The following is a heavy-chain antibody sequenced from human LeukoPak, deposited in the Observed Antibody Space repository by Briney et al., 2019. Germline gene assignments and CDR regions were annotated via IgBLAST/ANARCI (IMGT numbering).Heavy chain of an antibody. CDR2: ISGSGGST. CDR3: AKDRKGGVRGFAFDI. Sequence: GGSLTLSCAASAFTFSSYAMSWVRQAPRKGLEWVSAISGSGGSTYYADSVKGRFTISRDNSKNTLYLQMNSLRAEDTAVYYCAKDRKGGVRGFAFDIWGQGTMVTVSS. V-gene: IGHV3-23*01. J-gene: IGHJ3*02. D-gene: IGHD3-10*01. CDR1: AFTFSSYA.